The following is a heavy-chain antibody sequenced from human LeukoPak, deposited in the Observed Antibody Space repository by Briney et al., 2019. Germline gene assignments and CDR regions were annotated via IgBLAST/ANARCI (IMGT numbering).Heavy chain of an antibody. D-gene: IGHD3-10*01. CDR1: GFTFSNYG. Sequence: PGRSLRLSCAASGFTFSNYGMHWVRQAPGKGLEWVALIWYDGSNKYYADSVKGRFTISRDNSKNTLYLQMNSLRAEDTAVYYCARERRVGDGSGSYYSYYFDYWGQGTLVTVSS. V-gene: IGHV3-33*01. CDR3: ARERRVGDGSGSYYSYYFDY. J-gene: IGHJ4*02. CDR2: IWYDGSNK.